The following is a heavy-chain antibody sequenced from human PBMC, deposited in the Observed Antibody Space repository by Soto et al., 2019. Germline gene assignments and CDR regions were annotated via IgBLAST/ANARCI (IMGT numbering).Heavy chain of an antibody. CDR2: ISSGSNYI. Sequence: EVKLVESAGGLVKPGGTLRLSCAASGFTCSSYTMKWLRQTPGKGLEWVSSISSGSNYIYYADSVKGRFTISRDNAKNSLYLQMNSRTAADTDVYYCARVYHSSDFDYWAQGTLVTVAS. D-gene: IGHD6-19*01. J-gene: IGHJ4*02. V-gene: IGHV3-21*01. CDR3: ARVYHSSDFDY. CDR1: GFTCSSYT.